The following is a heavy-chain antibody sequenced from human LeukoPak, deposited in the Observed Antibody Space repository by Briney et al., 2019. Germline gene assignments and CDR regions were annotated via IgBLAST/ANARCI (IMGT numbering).Heavy chain of an antibody. J-gene: IGHJ4*02. D-gene: IGHD1-26*01. V-gene: IGHV4-34*01. CDR3: ARGVGTGSYYRD. CDR1: GGSFSDYY. CDR2: INHSGST. Sequence: SETLSLTCAVYGGSFSDYYWSWIRQPPGKGLEWIGEINHSGSTNYNPSLKGRVTISVDTSKNQFSLELTSVTAADTAVYYCARGVGTGSYYRDWGQGILVTVSS.